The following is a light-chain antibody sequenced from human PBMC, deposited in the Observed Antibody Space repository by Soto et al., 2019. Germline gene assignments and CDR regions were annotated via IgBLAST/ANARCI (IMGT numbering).Light chain of an antibody. CDR3: QQYNNWPRT. CDR2: GAS. Sequence: EIVMTQSPATLSVSPGERATLSCRASQSVSSNLAWYQQKPGQGPRLLIYGASTRATGFPARFSGSGSGTESTLTISSLQSEGFAVYYCQQYNNWPRTFGQGTKVEIK. V-gene: IGKV3-15*01. J-gene: IGKJ2*02. CDR1: QSVSSN.